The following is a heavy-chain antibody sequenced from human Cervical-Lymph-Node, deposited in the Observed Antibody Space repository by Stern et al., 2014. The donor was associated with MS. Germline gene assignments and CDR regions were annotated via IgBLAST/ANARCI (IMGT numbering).Heavy chain of an antibody. CDR1: GGSISSSGYY. Sequence: VQLVESGPGLVKPSQTLSLTCTVSGGSISSSGYYWSWIRQPADKGLEWIGRIPDSGSTYSNPPLKSRVTISMDTAKNPFSLKLPSVTAADTAVYYCATTRWDLFTWNWFDPWGQGTLVTVSS. CDR2: IPDSGST. CDR3: ATTRWDLFTWNWFDP. J-gene: IGHJ5*02. D-gene: IGHD1-26*01. V-gene: IGHV4-61*02.